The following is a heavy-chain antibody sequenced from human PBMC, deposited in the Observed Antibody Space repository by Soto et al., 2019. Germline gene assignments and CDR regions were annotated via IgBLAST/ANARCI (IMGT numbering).Heavy chain of an antibody. CDR2: IAYDGSNK. Sequence: EGSLRLSCAASGFTFRSYWMHWVRQAPGKGLEWVAVIAYDGSNKYYADSVKGRFTISKDNSKNTLYLQMNSLRAEDTALYYCANAFSIMVPYGMDVWGPGTMVTVSS. CDR1: GFTFRSYW. D-gene: IGHD3-10*01. V-gene: IGHV3-30*18. CDR3: ANAFSIMVPYGMDV. J-gene: IGHJ6*02.